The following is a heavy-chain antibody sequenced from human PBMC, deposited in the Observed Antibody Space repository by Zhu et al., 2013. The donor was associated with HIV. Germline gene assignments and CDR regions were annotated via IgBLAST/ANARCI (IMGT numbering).Heavy chain of an antibody. Sequence: QVQLVQSGAEVKKPGSSVKVSCKASGGTFSSYAISWVRQAPGQGLEWMGGIIPIFGTANYAQKFQGRVTITADESTSTAYMELSSLRSEDTAVYYCARWWLLFSGVSPDYYYGMDVWGQGTTVTVSS. D-gene: IGHD3-3*01. J-gene: IGHJ6*02. CDR2: IIPIFGTA. CDR1: GGTFSSYA. V-gene: IGHV1-69*01. CDR3: ARWWLLFSGVSPDYYYGMDV.